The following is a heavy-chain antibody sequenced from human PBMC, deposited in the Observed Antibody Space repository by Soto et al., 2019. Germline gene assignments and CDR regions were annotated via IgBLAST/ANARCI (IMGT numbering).Heavy chain of an antibody. CDR3: TRVMVSSWPLGAFDI. CDR2: IRSKAYGGTT. CDR1: GFTFGDYA. V-gene: IGHV3-49*03. Sequence: PGGSLRLSCTASGFTFGDYAMSWFRQAPGKGLEWVGFIRSKAYGGTTEYAASVKGRFTISRDDSKSIAYLQMNSLKTEDTAVYYCTRVMVSSWPLGAFDIWGQGTMVTVSS. D-gene: IGHD6-13*01. J-gene: IGHJ3*02.